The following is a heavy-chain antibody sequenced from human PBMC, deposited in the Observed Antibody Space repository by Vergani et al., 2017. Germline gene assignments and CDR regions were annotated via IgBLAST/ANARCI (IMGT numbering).Heavy chain of an antibody. CDR1: GFTFSSYS. J-gene: IGHJ6*03. Sequence: DVDLVESGGGFVQPGGSRRLSCAASGFTFSSYSMNWVRQAPGKGLEWVSYISSSSSTIYYADSVKGRFTISRDNSKNTLYLQMNNLRAADTAVYYCARSGYCAHGVCYMTYYYYMDVWGKGTAVTVSS. CDR3: ARSGYCAHGVCYMTYYYYMDV. V-gene: IGHV3-48*01. D-gene: IGHD2-8*01. CDR2: ISSSSSTI.